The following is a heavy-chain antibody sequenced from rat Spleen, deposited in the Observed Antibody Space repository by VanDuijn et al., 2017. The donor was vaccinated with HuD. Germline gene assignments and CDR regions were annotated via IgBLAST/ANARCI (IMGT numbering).Heavy chain of an antibody. CDR2: IIYDGTNT. J-gene: IGHJ3*01. D-gene: IGHD4-1*01. Sequence: EVQLVESGGGLVQPGRSLKLSCAASGFTFSNYGMHWIRQAPTKGLEWVAAIIYDGTNTYYRDSVKGRFTISRDNAKSTLYLQMNSLRSEDTAIYYCTRRSGSNWFAYWGQGTLVTVSS. V-gene: IGHV5-29*01. CDR3: TRRSGSNWFAY. CDR1: GFTFSNYG.